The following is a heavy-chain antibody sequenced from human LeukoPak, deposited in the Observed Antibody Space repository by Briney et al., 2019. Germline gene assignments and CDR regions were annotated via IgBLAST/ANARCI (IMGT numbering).Heavy chain of an antibody. Sequence: SETLSLTCTVSGGSVSSGSYYWSWIRQPPGRGLEWIGYIYYTGSTNNNPSLKSRVTISLDTSKNQFSLRLSSVTAADTAVYYCARDRRCCDGNCQLSSHYGMDVWGQGATVTVSS. D-gene: IGHD2-21*02. CDR3: ARDRRCCDGNCQLSSHYGMDV. V-gene: IGHV4-61*01. CDR2: IYYTGST. CDR1: GGSVSSGSYY. J-gene: IGHJ6*02.